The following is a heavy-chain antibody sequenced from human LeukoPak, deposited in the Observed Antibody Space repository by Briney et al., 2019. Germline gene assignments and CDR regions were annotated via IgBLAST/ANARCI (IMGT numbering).Heavy chain of an antibody. CDR1: GGTFSSYA. CDR3: ARGSPIAAAVTVDY. V-gene: IGHV1-69*04. Sequence: SVKVSCKASGGTFSSYAISWVRQAPGQGLEWMGRIIPIPGIANYAQKFQGRVTITADKSTSTAYMELSSLRSEDTAVYYCARGSPIAAAVTVDYWGQGTLVTVSS. D-gene: IGHD6-13*01. J-gene: IGHJ4*02. CDR2: IIPIPGIA.